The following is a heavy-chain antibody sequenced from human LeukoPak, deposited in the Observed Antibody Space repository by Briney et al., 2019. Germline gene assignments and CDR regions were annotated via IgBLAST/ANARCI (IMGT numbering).Heavy chain of an antibody. D-gene: IGHD6-19*01. CDR2: IYYSGST. V-gene: IGHV4-59*01. CDR1: GASMSNKY. J-gene: IGHJ5*02. CDR3: ARDRSGSGLYGDPLDP. Sequence: SETLSLTCTVSGASMSNKYWRWIRQPPGKGLEWIGHIYYSGSTKYNPSLKSRVTISVGTSSNQFSLNLSSVTAADTAVYYCARDRSGSGLYGDPLDPWGQGLLVTVSS.